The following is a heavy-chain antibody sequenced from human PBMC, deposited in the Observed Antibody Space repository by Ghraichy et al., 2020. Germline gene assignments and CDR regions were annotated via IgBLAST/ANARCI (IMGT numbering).Heavy chain of an antibody. CDR1: GFTFSSFS. J-gene: IGHJ4*02. CDR3: VRGDASGYYPLGY. D-gene: IGHD3-22*01. Sequence: ESLNISCAASGFTFSSFSMNWVRQAPGKGLEWVSYISSGGSIIHYADSVKGRLTISRDNAKNSLFLQMNSLRAEDTAVYYCVRGDASGYYPLGYWGQGTLVTVSS. V-gene: IGHV3-48*01. CDR2: ISSGGSII.